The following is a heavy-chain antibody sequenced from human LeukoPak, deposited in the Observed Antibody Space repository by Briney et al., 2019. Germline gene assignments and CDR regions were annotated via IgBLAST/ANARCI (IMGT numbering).Heavy chain of an antibody. D-gene: IGHD1-1*01. Sequence: SQTLSLTCAVSGGSISSGGYSWSWIRQPPGKGLEWIGYIYHRGSTNYSPSLKSRASISVDTSKNQFSLKLTSVTAADTAVYYCARNGGDNSRLFGMDVWGQGTTVTVSS. CDR1: GGSISSGGYS. V-gene: IGHV4-30-2*01. J-gene: IGHJ6*02. CDR2: IYHRGST. CDR3: ARNGGDNSRLFGMDV.